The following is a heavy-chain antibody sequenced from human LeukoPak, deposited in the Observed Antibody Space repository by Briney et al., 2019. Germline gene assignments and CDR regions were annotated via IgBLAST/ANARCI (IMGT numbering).Heavy chain of an antibody. D-gene: IGHD3-22*01. V-gene: IGHV1-18*01. CDR2: ISGYNCYT. Sequence: ASVKVSCKPSGYTFHSYGISWVRQAPEQGLEWMGWISGYNCYTHYAHNLQGRVTMTTDTSTSTAYMQLRSLRSDDTAVYYCARDEARYSSGYYPNWFDPWGQGTLVTVSS. J-gene: IGHJ5*02. CDR3: ARDEARYSSGYYPNWFDP. CDR1: GYTFHSYG.